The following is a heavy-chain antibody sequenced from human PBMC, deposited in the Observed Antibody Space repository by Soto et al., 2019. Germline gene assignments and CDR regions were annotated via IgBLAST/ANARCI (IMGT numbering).Heavy chain of an antibody. D-gene: IGHD6-19*01. CDR1: GGSVNGYY. V-gene: IGHV4-34*01. CDR3: ARSVAVPGAHIDY. CDR2: INHTGGT. J-gene: IGHJ4*02. Sequence: LSLTCAVYGGSVNGYYWNWIRQPPGKGLEWIGEINHTGGTNYSPSLRSRVSISVDTSKNEFSLRLSSVTAADTAVYFCARSVAVPGAHIDYWGQGTQVTVSS.